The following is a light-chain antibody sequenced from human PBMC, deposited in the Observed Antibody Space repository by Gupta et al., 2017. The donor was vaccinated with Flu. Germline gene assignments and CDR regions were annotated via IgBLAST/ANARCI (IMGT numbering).Light chain of an antibody. CDR2: DAS. J-gene: IGKJ2*03. CDR1: QDISNY. CDR3: QQYDNPYS. V-gene: IGKV1-33*01. Sequence: VGDRVTITCQASQDISNYLNWYQQKPGKAPKLLIYDASNLETGVPSRFSGSGSGTDFTFTISSLQPEDIATYYCQQYDNPYSFGQGTKLEIK.